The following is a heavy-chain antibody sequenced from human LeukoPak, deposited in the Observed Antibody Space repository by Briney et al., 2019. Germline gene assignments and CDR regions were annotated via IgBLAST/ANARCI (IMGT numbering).Heavy chain of an antibody. CDR2: IYYSGST. Sequence: PSETLSLTCTVSGGSISSYYWSWIRQPPGKGLKWIGYIYYSGSTNYNPSLKSRVTISVDTSKNQFSLKLSSVTAADTAVYYCARVRANYYYYMDVWGKGTTVTVSS. CDR1: GGSISSYY. CDR3: ARVRANYYYYMDV. D-gene: IGHD4-17*01. J-gene: IGHJ6*03. V-gene: IGHV4-59*01.